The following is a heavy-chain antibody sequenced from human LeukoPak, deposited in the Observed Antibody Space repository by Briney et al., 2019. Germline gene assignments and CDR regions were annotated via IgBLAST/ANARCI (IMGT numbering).Heavy chain of an antibody. J-gene: IGHJ4*02. Sequence: GASVKVSCKVSGYTLTELSMHWVRQAPGKGLEWMGGFDPEDGETIYAQKFQGRVTMTEDTSTDTAYMELSSLGSEDTAVYYCATQDGYNYFTFDYWGQGTLVTVSS. CDR1: GYTLTELS. D-gene: IGHD5-24*01. CDR2: FDPEDGET. V-gene: IGHV1-24*01. CDR3: ATQDGYNYFTFDY.